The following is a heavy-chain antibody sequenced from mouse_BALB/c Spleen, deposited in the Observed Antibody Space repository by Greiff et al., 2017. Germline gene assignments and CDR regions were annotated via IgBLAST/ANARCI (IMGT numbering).Heavy chain of an antibody. Sequence: VQLKQSGPELVKPGASVKISCKASGYSFTGYYMHWVKQSHVKSLEWIGRINPYNGATSYNQNFKDKASLTVDKSSSTAYMELHSLTSEDSAVYYCAKALENGFDYWGQGTTLTVSS. CDR1: GYSFTGYY. CDR3: AKALENGFDY. V-gene: IGHV1-31*01. J-gene: IGHJ2*01. CDR2: INPYNGAT.